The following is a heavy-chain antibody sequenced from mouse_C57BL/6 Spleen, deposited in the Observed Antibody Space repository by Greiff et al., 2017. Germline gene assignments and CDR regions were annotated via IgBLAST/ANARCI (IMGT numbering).Heavy chain of an antibody. D-gene: IGHD3-3*01. Sequence: VQLQQSGPELVKPGASVKISCKASGYSFTSYYIHWVKQRPGQGLEWIGWIYPGSGNTKYNEKFKGKATLTAATSSSTAYMQLSSLTSEDSAVYYCARGAGPYAMDYWGQGTSVTVSS. CDR3: ARGAGPYAMDY. CDR2: IYPGSGNT. CDR1: GYSFTSYY. J-gene: IGHJ4*01. V-gene: IGHV1-66*01.